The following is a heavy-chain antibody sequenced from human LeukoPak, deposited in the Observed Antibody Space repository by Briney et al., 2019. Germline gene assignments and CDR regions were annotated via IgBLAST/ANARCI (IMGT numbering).Heavy chain of an antibody. D-gene: IGHD5-24*01. J-gene: IGHJ4*02. Sequence: GGSLRLSCVASGFPFTNYWMHWVRQAPGKGLVWVARINSDSSSRDYADSVKGRITISRDNAKNTLYLQMNSLRAEDTAVYYCARDGYNSAFDYWGLGTLVTVSS. CDR2: INSDSSSR. CDR3: ARDGYNSAFDY. V-gene: IGHV3-74*01. CDR1: GFPFTNYW.